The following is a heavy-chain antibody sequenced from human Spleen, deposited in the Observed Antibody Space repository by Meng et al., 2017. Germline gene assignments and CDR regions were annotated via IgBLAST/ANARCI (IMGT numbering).Heavy chain of an antibody. D-gene: IGHD6-19*01. CDR1: GFTVTSNC. CDR2: IKQDGSEK. J-gene: IGHJ4*02. Sequence: GGSLRLSCAASGFTVTSNCLSWVRQAPGKGLEWVANIKQDGSEKYYVDSVKGRFTISRDNAKNSLYLQMNGLRAEDTAVYYCARDPGSGWYMDYWGQGTLVTVSS. CDR3: ARDPGSGWYMDY. V-gene: IGHV3-7*01.